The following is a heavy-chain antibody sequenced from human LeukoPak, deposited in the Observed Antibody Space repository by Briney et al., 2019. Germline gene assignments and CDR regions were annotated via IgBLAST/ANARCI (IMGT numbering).Heavy chain of an antibody. J-gene: IGHJ4*02. Sequence: SGGSLRLSCAASGFTFSGYWMNWVRQAPGKGLEWXAXMKQDGSEKYYVDSVKGRFTISRDNAKNSLYLQMNSLRAEDTAVYYCARGSNYYGSGIFDYWGQGTLVTVSS. V-gene: IGHV3-7*03. CDR3: ARGSNYYGSGIFDY. CDR1: GFTFSGYW. D-gene: IGHD3-10*01. CDR2: MKQDGSEK.